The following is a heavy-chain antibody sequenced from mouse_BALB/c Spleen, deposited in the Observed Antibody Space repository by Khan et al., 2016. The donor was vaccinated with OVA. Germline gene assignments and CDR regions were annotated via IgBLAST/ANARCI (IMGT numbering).Heavy chain of an antibody. V-gene: IGHV3-2*02. J-gene: IGHJ4*01. CDR3: ARKNYYGYAMDY. D-gene: IGHD1-1*01. Sequence: LHYSGPGLVKPSQSLSLTCTVTGYSITSDYAWDWIRQFPGNKLEWMGYISYGGSTSYNPSLKSRISITRDTSKNQFFLQLNSVTTEDKATYSCARKNYYGYAMDYWGQGTSVTVSS. CDR2: ISYGGST. CDR1: GYSITSDYA.